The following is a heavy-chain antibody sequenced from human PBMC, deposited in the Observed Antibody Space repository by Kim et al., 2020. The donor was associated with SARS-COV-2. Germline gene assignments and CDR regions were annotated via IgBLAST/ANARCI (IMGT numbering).Heavy chain of an antibody. CDR3: ARDFRGYGSGRGENWFDP. V-gene: IGHV4-31*03. Sequence: SETLSLTCTVSGGSISSGGYYWSWIRQHPGKGLEWIGYIYYSGSTYYNPSLKSRVTISVDTSKNQFSLKLSSVTAADMAVYYCARDFRGYGSGRGENWFDPRGQGTLVTVSS. D-gene: IGHD3-10*01. J-gene: IGHJ5*02. CDR1: GGSISSGGYY. CDR2: IYYSGST.